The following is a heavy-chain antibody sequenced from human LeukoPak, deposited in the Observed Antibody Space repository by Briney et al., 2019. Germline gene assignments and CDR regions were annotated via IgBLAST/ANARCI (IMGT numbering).Heavy chain of an antibody. J-gene: IGHJ4*02. Sequence: TGGSLTLSCAASGFTLSNYWMHWVRQAPGKGLVWVSRFTADGSNTAYADSVKGLFTISSDNAKNTLYLQMNSLRAEDTAVYYCVRDGHATAPFDFWGQGTLVTVSS. CDR3: VRDGHATAPFDF. V-gene: IGHV3-74*01. CDR2: FTADGSNT. D-gene: IGHD1-1*01. CDR1: GFTLSNYW.